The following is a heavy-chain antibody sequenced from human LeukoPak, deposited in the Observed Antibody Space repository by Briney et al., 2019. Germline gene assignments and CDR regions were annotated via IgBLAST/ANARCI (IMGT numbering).Heavy chain of an antibody. CDR1: TFTFGSYA. CDR3: AKDPTGGSWADY. J-gene: IGHJ4*02. Sequence: AGSLRLSCAASTFTFGSYAMGWVRQAPGKGLEWVSTISSSVGNTYYADSGKGRFTITRDNSNTTLYLQMSSLRADATAVYYCAKDPTGGSWADYWGQGTLVTVSS. D-gene: IGHD2-15*01. V-gene: IGHV3-23*01. CDR2: ISSSVGNT.